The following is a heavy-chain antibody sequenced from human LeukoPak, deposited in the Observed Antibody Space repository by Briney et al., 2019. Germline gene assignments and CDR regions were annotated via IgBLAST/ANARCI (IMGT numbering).Heavy chain of an antibody. CDR3: VRAGDAADYGDYVH. CDR1: GFTFSSYV. J-gene: IGHJ4*02. V-gene: IGHV3-23*01. D-gene: IGHD4-17*01. CDR2: IRGDGGTS. Sequence: GGSLRLSCAASGFTFSSYVMTWVRQAPGKGLEWVSGIRGDGGTSYYADSVKGRFTISRDNSKNTLYLQMNGLSVEDTALYYCVRAGDAADYGDYVHWGQGTLVTVSS.